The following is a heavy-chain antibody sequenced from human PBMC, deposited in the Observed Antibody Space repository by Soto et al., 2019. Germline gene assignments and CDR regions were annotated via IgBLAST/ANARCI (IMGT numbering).Heavy chain of an antibody. V-gene: IGHV2-5*02. J-gene: IGHJ4*02. CDR2: LYWEDNK. D-gene: IGHD4-17*01. Sequence: QITLKASGHTLVKPTQTLTLTYTFSGFSLRNSGVGVGRIRQPPGKALEWLAHLYWEDNKRYTPSLKSRLTITKDTSKTQEVFTMTNMYPVDTSTYYCAHMTTGGFYFDNWGQGTLVTGSS. CDR1: GFSLRNSGVG. CDR3: AHMTTGGFYFDN.